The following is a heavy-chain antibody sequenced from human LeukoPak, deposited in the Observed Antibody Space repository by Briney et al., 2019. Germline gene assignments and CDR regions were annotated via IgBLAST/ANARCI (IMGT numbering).Heavy chain of an antibody. CDR1: GGSISSSSYY. CDR3: ARLRGLGFGELLVEY. D-gene: IGHD3-10*01. Sequence: SETLSLTCTVSGGSISSSSYYWGWIRQPPGKGLEWIGSIYYSGSTYYNPSLKSRVTISVDTSKNQFSLKLSSVTAADTAVYYCARLRGLGFGELLVEYWGQGTLVTVSS. V-gene: IGHV4-39*01. CDR2: IYYSGST. J-gene: IGHJ4*02.